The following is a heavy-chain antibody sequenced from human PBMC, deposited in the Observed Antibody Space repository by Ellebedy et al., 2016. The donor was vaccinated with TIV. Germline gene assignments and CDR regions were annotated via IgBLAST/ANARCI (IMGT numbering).Heavy chain of an antibody. V-gene: IGHV3-7*01. CDR2: IKEDGSEK. J-gene: IGHJ4*02. CDR3: ARDGVTTRFSLFDY. D-gene: IGHD4-11*01. Sequence: GESLKISCAASGFTFSSYWMSWVRQAPGKGLEWVANIKEDGSEKNYVDSVKGRSTISRDNAKNSLYLQMNSLRVEDTAVYYCARDGVTTRFSLFDYWGQGTLVTVSS. CDR1: GFTFSSYW.